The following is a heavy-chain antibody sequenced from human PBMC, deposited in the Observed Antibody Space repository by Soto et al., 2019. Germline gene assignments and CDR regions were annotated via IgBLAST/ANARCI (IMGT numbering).Heavy chain of an antibody. D-gene: IGHD5-18*01. V-gene: IGHV3-33*01. J-gene: IGHJ6*02. CDR3: ARGYSYYYYGMDV. Sequence: GESLKISCAASGFTFSSYGMHWVRQAPGKGLEWVAVIWYDGSNKYYADSVKGRFTISRDNSKNTLYLQMNSLRAEDTAVYYCARGYSYYYYGMDVWGQGTTVTVSS. CDR1: GFTFSSYG. CDR2: IWYDGSNK.